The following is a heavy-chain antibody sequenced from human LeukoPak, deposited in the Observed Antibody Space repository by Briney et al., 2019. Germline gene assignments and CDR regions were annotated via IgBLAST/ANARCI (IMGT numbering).Heavy chain of an antibody. J-gene: IGHJ4*02. CDR1: GYTFTSYG. V-gene: IGHV1-18*01. CDR2: ISAYNGNT. Sequence: ASVKVSCKASGYTFTSYGISWVRQAPGQGLEWMGWISAYNGNTNYAQKLQGRVTMTTDTSTSTAYMELRSLRSDDRAVYYCAKGSIAAAGYYFDYWGQGTLVTVSS. CDR3: AKGSIAAAGYYFDY. D-gene: IGHD6-13*01.